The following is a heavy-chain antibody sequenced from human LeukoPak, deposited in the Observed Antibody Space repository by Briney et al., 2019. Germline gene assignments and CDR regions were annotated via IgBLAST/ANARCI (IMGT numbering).Heavy chain of an antibody. Sequence: ASVKVFCKASGYTFTSYYMHWVRQAPGQGLEWMGIINPSGGSTSYAQKFQGRVTMTRDTSTSTVYMELSSLRSEDTAVYYCARDLPRSSSSGGAFDIWGQGTMVTVSS. CDR2: INPSGGST. V-gene: IGHV1-46*01. J-gene: IGHJ3*02. D-gene: IGHD6-6*01. CDR3: ARDLPRSSSSGGAFDI. CDR1: GYTFTSYY.